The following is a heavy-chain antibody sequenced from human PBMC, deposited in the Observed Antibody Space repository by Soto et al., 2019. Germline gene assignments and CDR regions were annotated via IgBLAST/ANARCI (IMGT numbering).Heavy chain of an antibody. V-gene: IGHV1-18*01. CDR1: GYTFTSYG. D-gene: IGHD3-22*01. J-gene: IGHJ4*02. Sequence: QVQLVQSGAEVKKPGASVTVSCKASGYTFTSYGISWVRQAPGQGLEWMGWISAYNGNTNYAQKLQGRVTMTTDTSTSTAYMELRSLRSDDTAVYYWARDHYYDSSGYWGYWGQGTLVTVSS. CDR3: ARDHYYDSSGYWGY. CDR2: ISAYNGNT.